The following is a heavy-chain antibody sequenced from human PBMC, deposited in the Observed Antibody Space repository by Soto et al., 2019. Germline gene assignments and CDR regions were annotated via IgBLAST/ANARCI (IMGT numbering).Heavy chain of an antibody. D-gene: IGHD5-12*01. CDR2: IIPIFGTA. J-gene: IGHJ6*02. CDR1: GGTFSSYA. CDR3: AGDPSGYDSRYYYYYGMDV. V-gene: IGHV1-69*01. Sequence: QVQLVQSGAEVKKPGSSVKVSCKASGGTFSSYAISWVRQAPGQGLEWMGGIIPIFGTANYAQKFQGRVTITADESTSTAYMELSSLRSEDTAVYYCAGDPSGYDSRYYYYYGMDVWGQGTTVTVSS.